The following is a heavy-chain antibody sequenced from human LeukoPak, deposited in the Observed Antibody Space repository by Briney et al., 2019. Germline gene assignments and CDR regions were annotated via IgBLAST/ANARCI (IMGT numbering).Heavy chain of an antibody. CDR1: GFTFSTYW. V-gene: IGHV3-74*01. CDR3: ARPYYYYYMDV. J-gene: IGHJ6*03. Sequence: GGSLRLSCAASGFTFSTYWMHWVRQAPGKGLVWVSRINSDGSSTSNADSVKGRFTISRDNAKNTLYLQMNSLRAEDTAVYYCARPYYYYYMDVWGKGTTVTISS. CDR2: INSDGSST.